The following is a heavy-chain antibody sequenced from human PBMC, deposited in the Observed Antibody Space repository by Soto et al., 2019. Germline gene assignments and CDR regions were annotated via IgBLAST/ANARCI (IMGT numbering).Heavy chain of an antibody. D-gene: IGHD2-2*01. CDR1: GGSFSGYY. CDR2: INHSGST. Sequence: SETLSLTCAVYGGSFSGYYWSWIRQPPGKGLEWIGEINHSGSTNYNPSLKSRVTISVDTSKNQFSLKLSSVTAADTAVYYCARRGLIVVVPAAKGWFDPWGQGTLVTVSS. V-gene: IGHV4-34*01. CDR3: ARRGLIVVVPAAKGWFDP. J-gene: IGHJ5*02.